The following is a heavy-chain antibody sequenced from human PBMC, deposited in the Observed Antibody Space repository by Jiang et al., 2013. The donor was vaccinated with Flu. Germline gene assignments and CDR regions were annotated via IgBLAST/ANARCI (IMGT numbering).Heavy chain of an antibody. V-gene: IGHV4-59*01. CDR3: ARVDTAEIN. Sequence: GPGLVKPSETLSLTCTVSGGSISSYYWSWIRQPPGKGLEWIGYIYYSGSTNYNPSLKSRVTISVDTSKNQFSLKLSSVTAADTAVYYCARVDTAEINWGQGTPGHRLL. D-gene: IGHD5-18*01. CDR2: IYYSGST. CDR1: GGSISSYY. J-gene: IGHJ4*02.